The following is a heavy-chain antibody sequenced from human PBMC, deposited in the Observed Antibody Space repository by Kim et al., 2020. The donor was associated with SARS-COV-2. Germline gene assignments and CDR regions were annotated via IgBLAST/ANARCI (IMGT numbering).Heavy chain of an antibody. J-gene: IGHJ6*02. Sequence: GGSLRLSCAASGFTFSSYGMHWVRQAPGKGLEWVAVISYDGSNKYYADSVKGRFTISRDNSKNTLYLQMNSLRAEDTAVYYCAKAYCSSTSCYLNYYYGMDVWGQGTTVTVSS. CDR1: GFTFSSYG. CDR3: AKAYCSSTSCYLNYYYGMDV. V-gene: IGHV3-30*18. CDR2: ISYDGSNK. D-gene: IGHD2-2*01.